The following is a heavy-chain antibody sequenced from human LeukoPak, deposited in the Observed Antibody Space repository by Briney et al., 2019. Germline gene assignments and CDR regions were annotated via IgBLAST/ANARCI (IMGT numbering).Heavy chain of an antibody. J-gene: IGHJ4*02. CDR3: ARDRVGSGWPRPFYFEF. CDR2: MNPNTGAT. D-gene: IGHD6-19*01. V-gene: IGHV1-2*02. Sequence: GASVTVSCQPSGYTFTGYYLHWGRQAPGQGLEWMGWMNPNTGATIYAQKFQGRVTLTRDTSISTAYMELTSRRSDDTAIYYCARDRVGSGWPRPFYFEFWGQGTLVSVSS. CDR1: GYTFTGYY.